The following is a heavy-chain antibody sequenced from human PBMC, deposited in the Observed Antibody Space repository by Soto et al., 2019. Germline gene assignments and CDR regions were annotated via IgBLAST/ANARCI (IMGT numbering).Heavy chain of an antibody. D-gene: IGHD5-18*01. CDR2: IRSKAYGGTT. CDR1: GFTFGDYA. CDR3: TRVDTAMIFDY. V-gene: IGHV3-49*03. J-gene: IGHJ4*02. Sequence: GSLRLSCTASGFTFGDYAMSWFRQAPGKGLEWVGFIRSKAYGGTTEYAASVKGRFTISRDDSKSIAYLQMNSLKTEDTAVYYCTRVDTAMIFDYWGQGTLVTVSS.